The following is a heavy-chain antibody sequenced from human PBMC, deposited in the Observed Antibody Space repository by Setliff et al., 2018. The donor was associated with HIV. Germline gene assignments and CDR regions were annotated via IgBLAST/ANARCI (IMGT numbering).Heavy chain of an antibody. D-gene: IGHD2-2*01. CDR2: IQKTIYGETT. J-gene: IGHJ4*02. Sequence: GSLRLSCAVSGFTATDAWMAWARQAPGKGLEWVAHIQKTIYGETTDYATPVKDRFTISRDDSKNTVYLQMDSLKTEDTAIYYCTHLMNWIRQAPGKGLEWVSSISSTGTYIYYADSMKGRFTISRDNAKNSLYLQMTSPRPEDTAVYYCGVSGGSSPGYWGQGTLVTVSS. CDR3: THLMNWIRQAPGKGLEWVSSISSTGTYIYYADSMKGRFTISRDNAKNSLYLQMTSPRPEDTAVYYCGVSGGSSPGY. V-gene: IGHV3-15*01. CDR1: GFTATDAW.